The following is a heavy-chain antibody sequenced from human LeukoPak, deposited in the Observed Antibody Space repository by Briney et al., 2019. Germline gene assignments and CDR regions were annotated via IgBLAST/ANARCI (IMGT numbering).Heavy chain of an antibody. V-gene: IGHV3-30-3*01. CDR1: GFTFNDYA. Sequence: GSLRLSCAASGFTFNDYAMYWVRQAPGKGLEWVTLISYDGYDKSYADSVRGRFTISGDNSRNTLYLQMDSLRSEDTAVYYCARDFFPVVDSTWYEIGYWGQGTLVTVSS. J-gene: IGHJ4*02. D-gene: IGHD2-21*01. CDR3: ARDFFPVVDSTWYEIGY. CDR2: ISYDGYDK.